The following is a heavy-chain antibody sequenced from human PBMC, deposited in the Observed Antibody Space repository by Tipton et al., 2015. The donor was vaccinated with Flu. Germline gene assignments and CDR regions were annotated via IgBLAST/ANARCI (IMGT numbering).Heavy chain of an antibody. J-gene: IGHJ3*02. CDR3: ARSWSEGYSSSYYVAFDI. Sequence: TLSLTCTVPGGPISTFYWTWIRQPPGKGLEWIGYIYYVGNTNYKPSLKSRVTISVDTSQNQFSLNLSSMTAADTAVYYCARSWSEGYSSSYYVAFDIWGQGTLVTVSS. CDR2: IYYVGNT. V-gene: IGHV4-59*07. D-gene: IGHD6-13*01. CDR1: GGPISTFY.